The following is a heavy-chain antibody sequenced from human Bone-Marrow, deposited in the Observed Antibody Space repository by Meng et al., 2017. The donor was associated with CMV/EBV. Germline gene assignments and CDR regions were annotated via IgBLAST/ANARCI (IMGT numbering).Heavy chain of an antibody. CDR3: ARERMGSYYYYGMDV. J-gene: IGHJ6*02. V-gene: IGHV1-46*01. Sequence: ASVKVSCKASGYTFTSYYMHWVRQAPGQGLEWMGIINPSGGSTSYAQKFQGRVTMTRDTSTSTVYMELSSLRSEDTAVYYCARERMGSYYYYGMDVWGQGTTVSFSS. CDR2: INPSGGST. CDR1: GYTFTSYY. D-gene: IGHD2-15*01.